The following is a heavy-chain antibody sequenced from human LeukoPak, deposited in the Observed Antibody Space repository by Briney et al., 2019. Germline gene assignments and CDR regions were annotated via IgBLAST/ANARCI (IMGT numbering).Heavy chain of an antibody. CDR2: IYYSGST. D-gene: IGHD1-26*01. CDR3: ATYSGSYGPFDY. J-gene: IGHJ4*02. CDR1: GGSISSSSYY. V-gene: IGHV4-39*07. Sequence: SETLSLTCTVSGGSISSSSYYWGWIRQPPGKGLEWIGGIYYSGSTYYNPSLKSRVTISVDTSKNQFSLKLSSVTAADTAVYYCATYSGSYGPFDYWGQGTLVTVSS.